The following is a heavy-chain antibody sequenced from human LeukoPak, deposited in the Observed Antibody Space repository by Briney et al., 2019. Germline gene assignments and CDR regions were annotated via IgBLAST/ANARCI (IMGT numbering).Heavy chain of an antibody. CDR3: AKESQTYYDIMTGYPNYYFDY. D-gene: IGHD3-9*01. CDR1: KFTFSTSA. CDR2: ISGSGANT. J-gene: IGHJ4*02. Sequence: GGSLRLSCAASKFTFSTSAMSWVRQAPGKGLEWVSAISGSGANTYYVDSVKGRSTISRDNSKNTLYLEMSSLRSDDTAVYYCAKESQTYYDIMTGYPNYYFDYWGQGTLVTVSS. V-gene: IGHV3-23*01.